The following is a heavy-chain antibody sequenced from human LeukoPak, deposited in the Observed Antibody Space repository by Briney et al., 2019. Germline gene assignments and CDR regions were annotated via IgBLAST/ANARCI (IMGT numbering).Heavy chain of an antibody. D-gene: IGHD3-22*01. V-gene: IGHV4-4*07. CDR2: IYTTGST. CDR3: ARDRSYDSSGYYNFDY. CDR1: GGSMSAYY. Sequence: SETLSLTCTVSGGSMSAYYWSWIRQPAGKGLEWIGRIYTTGSTNYNPSLRSRVTMSVDTSKNQFSLRLKSVTAAGTAVYYCARDRSYDSSGYYNFDYWGQGTLVTVSS. J-gene: IGHJ4*02.